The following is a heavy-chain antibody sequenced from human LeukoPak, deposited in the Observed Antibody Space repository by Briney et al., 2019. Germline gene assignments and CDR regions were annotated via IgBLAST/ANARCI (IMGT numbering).Heavy chain of an antibody. CDR3: ARASTTVPNLLDY. CDR2: IKGDGSDT. J-gene: IGHJ4*02. Sequence: GGSLTLSRAASGFTFSSYWMHWVRQTPGKGLVWVSRIKGDGSDTLYADSVKGRFTISRDNSKNTLYLQTSSLGVDDTAVYYCARASTTVPNLLDYWGQGALVTVSS. CDR1: GFTFSSYW. D-gene: IGHD4-17*01. V-gene: IGHV3-74*01.